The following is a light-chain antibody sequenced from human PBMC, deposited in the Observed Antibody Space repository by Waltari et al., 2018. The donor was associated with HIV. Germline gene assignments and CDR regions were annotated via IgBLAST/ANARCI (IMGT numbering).Light chain of an antibody. Sequence: EIVLIQSPGTLSVSPGERATLSCRASQSVNSKLAWYQQKPGQAPSLLVMDVSTRATGIPARFTGSGSGTEFTLTISGLQSEEFAVYYCQQYYKWRLTVGQGTRLEIK. J-gene: IGKJ5*01. V-gene: IGKV3D-15*01. CDR2: DVS. CDR1: QSVNSK. CDR3: QQYYKWRLT.